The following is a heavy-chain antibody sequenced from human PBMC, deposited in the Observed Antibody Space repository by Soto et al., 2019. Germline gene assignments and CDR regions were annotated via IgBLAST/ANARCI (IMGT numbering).Heavy chain of an antibody. Sequence: SETLSLTCAVSGYSISSYYYWGWIRQPPGKGLEWIGSIYHSGSTYYNPSLESRVTTSLDTSKNQFSLKLTSVTAADTALYYCARGNCSSPNCYSFSGYYGMDVWGQGTTVTVSS. D-gene: IGHD2-2*01. J-gene: IGHJ6*02. V-gene: IGHV4-38-2*01. CDR2: IYHSGST. CDR1: GYSISSYYY. CDR3: ARGNCSSPNCYSFSGYYGMDV.